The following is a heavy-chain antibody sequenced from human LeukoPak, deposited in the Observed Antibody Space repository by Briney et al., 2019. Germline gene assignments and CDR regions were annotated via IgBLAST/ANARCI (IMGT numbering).Heavy chain of an antibody. V-gene: IGHV4-31*03. CDR1: GGSISSGGYY. D-gene: IGHD2-15*01. CDR2: IYYSGST. Sequence: SQTLSLTCTVSGGSISSGGYYWSWIRQHPGKGLEWIGYIYYSGSTYYNPSLKSRVTISVDTSKNQFSLKLSFVTAADTAVYYCARSQYCSGGSCYSYWYFDLWGRGTLVTVSS. CDR3: ARSQYCSGGSCYSYWYFDL. J-gene: IGHJ2*01.